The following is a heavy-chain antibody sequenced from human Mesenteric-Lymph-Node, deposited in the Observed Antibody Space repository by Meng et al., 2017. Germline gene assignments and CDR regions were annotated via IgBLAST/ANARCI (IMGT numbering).Heavy chain of an antibody. CDR1: NGSISSYY. Sequence: SETLSLTCTVSNGSISSYYWSWIRLPPGKGLEWIGFIYYSGSTNYNPSLKSRVTISVDTSKNQFSLKLSSVTAADTAVYYCARAVAFSGNEVWGQGTLVTVSS. CDR3: ARAVAFSGNEV. J-gene: IGHJ4*02. CDR2: IYYSGST. D-gene: IGHD5-12*01. V-gene: IGHV4-59*01.